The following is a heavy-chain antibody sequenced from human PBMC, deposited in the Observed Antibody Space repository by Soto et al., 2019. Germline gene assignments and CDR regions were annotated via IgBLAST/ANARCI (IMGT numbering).Heavy chain of an antibody. Sequence: QVQLQQWGAGLLKPSETLSLTCAVYGGSFSGYYWSWIRQPPGKGLEWIGEINHSGSTNYNPSLKNRVTISVDTSKNQFSLKLSSVTAADTAVYYCARARTRITMVRGVIPNDYWGQGTLVTVSS. CDR1: GGSFSGYY. J-gene: IGHJ4*02. CDR2: INHSGST. CDR3: ARARTRITMVRGVIPNDY. V-gene: IGHV4-34*01. D-gene: IGHD3-10*01.